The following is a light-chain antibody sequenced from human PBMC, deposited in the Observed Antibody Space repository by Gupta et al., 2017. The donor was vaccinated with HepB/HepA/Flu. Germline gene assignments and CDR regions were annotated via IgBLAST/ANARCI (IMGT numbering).Light chain of an antibody. J-gene: IGLJ7*01. Sequence: HSVLTPPPTLSGAPGQRVTFSCSAPNSNVGRNSVSCYQHPPGPAPNLLFYSNYQRPPGVPDRFSGSKSGTSASLAISGLQYEDAADYYCASWDDSLNALVFGGGTQLTVL. CDR3: ASWDDSLNALV. CDR1: NSNVGRNS. V-gene: IGLV1-44*01. CDR2: SNY.